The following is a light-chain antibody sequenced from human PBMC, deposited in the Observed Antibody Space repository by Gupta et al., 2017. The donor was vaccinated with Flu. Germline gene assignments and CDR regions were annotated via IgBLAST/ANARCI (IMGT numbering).Light chain of an antibody. CDR3: QQADSFPFT. Sequence: GDRVTLTWRASQGISSWLAWYQQKPGKAPKLLIYGVSRLQSGVPSRFSGSGSGTDFTLTISSLQPEDFATYYCQQADSFPFTFGPGTKVDIK. CDR2: GVS. J-gene: IGKJ3*01. V-gene: IGKV1D-12*01. CDR1: QGISSW.